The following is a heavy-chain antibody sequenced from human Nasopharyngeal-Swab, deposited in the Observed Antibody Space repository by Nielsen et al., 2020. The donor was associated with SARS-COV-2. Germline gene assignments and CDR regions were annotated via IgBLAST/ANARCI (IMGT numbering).Heavy chain of an antibody. CDR1: GFTFSSYA. D-gene: IGHD6-19*01. V-gene: IGHV3-23*01. CDR2: ISASGGST. CDR3: AKTSARIGYSSGWGPDY. J-gene: IGHJ4*02. Sequence: LKISCAASGFTFSSYAMSWVRQAPGKGLEWVSGISASGGSTYSADSVKGRFTISRDNSKNTLYLQMNSLRADDTAVYYCAKTSARIGYSSGWGPDYWGQGTLVTVSS.